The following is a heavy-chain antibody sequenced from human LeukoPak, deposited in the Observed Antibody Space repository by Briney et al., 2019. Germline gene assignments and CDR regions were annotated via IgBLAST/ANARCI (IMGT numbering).Heavy chain of an antibody. Sequence: ASVKVSCKASGYTFTGYAIHWVRQAPGQGLEWMGWINPEKRDTGYAHKLQGRVTVTSDTSISTAYMELSSLRSDDTAVYYCAKKVRGPSHPLDFWGQGTLVTVSS. CDR3: AKKVRGPSHPLDF. V-gene: IGHV1-2*02. J-gene: IGHJ4*02. D-gene: IGHD5-12*01. CDR2: INPEKRDT. CDR1: GYTFTGYA.